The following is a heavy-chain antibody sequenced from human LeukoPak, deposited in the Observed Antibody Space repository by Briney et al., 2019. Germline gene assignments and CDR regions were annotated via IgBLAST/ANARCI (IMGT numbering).Heavy chain of an antibody. V-gene: IGHV1-2*02. CDR1: GYTFTGYY. CDR3: ARVPYSGSYPKPPNFDY. Sequence: ASVKVSCKASGYTFTGYYMHWVRQAPGQGLEWMGWINPNSGGTNYAQKFQGRVTMTRDTSISTAYMELSRLRSDDTAVYYCARVPYSGSYPKPPNFDYWGQGTLVTASS. CDR2: INPNSGGT. D-gene: IGHD1-26*01. J-gene: IGHJ4*02.